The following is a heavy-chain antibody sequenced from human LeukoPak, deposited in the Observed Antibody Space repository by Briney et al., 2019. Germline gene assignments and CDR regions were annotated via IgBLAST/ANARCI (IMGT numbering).Heavy chain of an antibody. Sequence: GGSLRLSCAASGFTFSSYGMSWVRQAPGKGLEWVSAISGSGGSTYYAGSVKGRFTISRDNSKNTLYLQMNSLRAEDTAVYYCAKDDGSGSYYNVDYWGQGTLVTVSS. D-gene: IGHD3-10*01. CDR2: ISGSGGST. CDR3: AKDDGSGSYYNVDY. J-gene: IGHJ4*02. V-gene: IGHV3-23*01. CDR1: GFTFSSYG.